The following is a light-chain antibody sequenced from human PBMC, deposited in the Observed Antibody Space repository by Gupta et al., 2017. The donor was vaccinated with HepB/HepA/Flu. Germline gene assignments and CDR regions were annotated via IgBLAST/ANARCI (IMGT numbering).Light chain of an antibody. Sequence: EIVTTQSPATLSVSPGEGATLSCRASQSVSTNLAWYQQKPGQAPRLLIYGLSTRAAGFPARFSGSGSGTEFTLTITSRQSEDFAIYYCQHKHYCPLTFGQGTKVEIK. V-gene: IGKV3-15*01. CDR2: GLS. CDR3: QHKHYCPLT. CDR1: QSVSTN. J-gene: IGKJ1*01.